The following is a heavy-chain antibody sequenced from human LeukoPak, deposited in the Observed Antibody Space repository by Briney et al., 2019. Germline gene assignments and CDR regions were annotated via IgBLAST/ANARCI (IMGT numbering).Heavy chain of an antibody. V-gene: IGHV1-2*02. J-gene: IGHJ4*02. Sequence: GASVKVSCKASGYTFIGYYMYWVRQAPGQGPEWMGWINPNSGGTNYAQKFQGRVTMTRDTSISTAYMELSRLRSDDTAVYYCARTPAGTVDYFDYWGQGTLVTVSS. CDR1: GYTFIGYY. CDR2: INPNSGGT. D-gene: IGHD6-19*01. CDR3: ARTPAGTVDYFDY.